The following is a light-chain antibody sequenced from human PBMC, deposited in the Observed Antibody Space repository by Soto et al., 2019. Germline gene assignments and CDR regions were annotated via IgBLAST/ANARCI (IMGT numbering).Light chain of an antibody. CDR2: GAS. CDR1: QSVSSSY. Sequence: ESLLTQSPGPLSLSPGERATLSCRASQSVSSSYLAWYQQKPGQAPRLLIYGASSRATGIPDRFSGSGSGTDFTLTISRLEPEDFAVYYCQQYGSSPGTFGQGTKVDIK. J-gene: IGKJ1*01. CDR3: QQYGSSPGT. V-gene: IGKV3-20*01.